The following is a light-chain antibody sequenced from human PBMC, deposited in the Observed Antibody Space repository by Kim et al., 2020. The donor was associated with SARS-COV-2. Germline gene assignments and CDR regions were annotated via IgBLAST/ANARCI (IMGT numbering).Light chain of an antibody. CDR1: QDISNY. CDR2: AAS. CDR3: QKCDSAPWT. V-gene: IGKV1-27*01. Sequence: ASLGDRVTSTCRASQDISNYLAWFQLKPGKAPKLLIYAASALQPGVPSRFSGSGSGTDFTLTVTSLQPEDVATYYCQKCDSAPWTFGQGTKVDIK. J-gene: IGKJ1*01.